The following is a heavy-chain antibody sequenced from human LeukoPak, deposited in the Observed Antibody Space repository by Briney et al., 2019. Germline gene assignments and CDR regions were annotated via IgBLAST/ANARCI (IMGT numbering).Heavy chain of an antibody. D-gene: IGHD1-26*01. CDR2: IYSGGST. V-gene: IGHV3-53*01. CDR1: GFTFSSYA. Sequence: PGGSLRLSCAASGFTFSSYAMSWVRQAPGKGLEWVSVIYSGGSTYYADSVKGRFTISRDNSKNTLYLQMNSLRAEDTAVYYCVRATSNYWGQGTLVTVSS. J-gene: IGHJ4*02. CDR3: VRATSNY.